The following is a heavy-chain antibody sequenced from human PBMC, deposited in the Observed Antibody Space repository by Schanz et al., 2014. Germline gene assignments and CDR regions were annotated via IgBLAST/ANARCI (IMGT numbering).Heavy chain of an antibody. Sequence: EVQLVESGGGLVKPGGSLRLSCAASGFTLSNSDMHWVRQGTGKGLEWVSTIGYLGDTYYPDSVKGRFTISRDNAKKTLSLQMISLRAEDTAVYYCARPRFDYGEVDYWGQGTLVTVSS. CDR2: IGYLGDT. V-gene: IGHV3-13*01. CDR3: ARPRFDYGEVDY. D-gene: IGHD4-17*01. CDR1: GFTLSNSD. J-gene: IGHJ4*02.